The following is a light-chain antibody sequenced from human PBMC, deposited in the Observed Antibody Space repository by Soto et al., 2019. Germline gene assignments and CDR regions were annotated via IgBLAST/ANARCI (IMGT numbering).Light chain of an antibody. J-gene: IGLJ2*01. CDR3: SSYAGINNLV. V-gene: IGLV2-8*01. CDR2: EVT. Sequence: QLVLTQPPSASASPGQSVTISCTGTSSDVGGYNYVSWYQQYPGKAPKLMIYEVTKRPSGVPDRFSGSKSGNTASLTVSGLQAEDEADYYCSSYAGINNLVFGGGTKLTVL. CDR1: SSDVGGYNY.